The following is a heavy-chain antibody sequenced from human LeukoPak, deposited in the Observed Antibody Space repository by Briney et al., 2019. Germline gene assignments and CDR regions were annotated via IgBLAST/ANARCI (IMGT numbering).Heavy chain of an antibody. J-gene: IGHJ4*02. CDR3: AKPATSILIYFDS. CDR2: IRSKTYGGTT. V-gene: IGHV3-49*03. Sequence: SLRLSYTASGFTFADYLMSWFRQAPGKGLEWVGFIRSKTYGGTTEYAASVKGRFTISRDDSKSIAYLQMNSLETEDTAVYYCAKPATSILIYFDSWGQGTLVTVSS. D-gene: IGHD2-2*01. CDR1: GFTFADYL.